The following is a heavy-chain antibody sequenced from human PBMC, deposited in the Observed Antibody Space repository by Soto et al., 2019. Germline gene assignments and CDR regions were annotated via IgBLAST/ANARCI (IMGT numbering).Heavy chain of an antibody. J-gene: IGHJ6*02. CDR3: ARDRSGSYYGMDA. Sequence: SETLSLTCTVSGGSISSGDYYWSWIRQPPGKGLEWIGYIYYSGSTYYNPSLKSRVTISVDTSKNQFSLKLSSVTAADTAVYYRARDRSGSYYGMDAWGQGTTVPVFS. CDR2: IYYSGST. V-gene: IGHV4-30-4*01. CDR1: GGSISSGDYY. D-gene: IGHD1-26*01.